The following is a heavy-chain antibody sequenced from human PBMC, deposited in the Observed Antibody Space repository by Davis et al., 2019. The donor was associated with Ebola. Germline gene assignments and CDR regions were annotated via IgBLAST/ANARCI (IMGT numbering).Heavy chain of an antibody. CDR1: GFTFSSYA. CDR2: IWYDGSNK. CDR3: ARDWWIFGVVTANWFDP. V-gene: IGHV3-33*08. Sequence: GESLKISCAASGFTFSSYAMHWVRQAPGKGLEWVAVIWYDGSNKYYADSVKGRFTISRDNSKNTLYLQMNSLRAEDTAVYYCARDWWIFGVVTANWFDPWGQGTLVTVSS. D-gene: IGHD3-3*01. J-gene: IGHJ5*02.